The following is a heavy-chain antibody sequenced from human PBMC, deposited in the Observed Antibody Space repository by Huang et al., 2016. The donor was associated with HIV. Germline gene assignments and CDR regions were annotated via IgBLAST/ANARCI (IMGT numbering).Heavy chain of an antibody. CDR3: GRFSYYSDSTISQYLQL. V-gene: IGHV4-30-4*08. CDR2: IYYSCST. J-gene: IGHJ1*01. Sequence: QVHLQESGPGLVEPSQTLSLTCTVSGGSISSVGYYWTWIRQPPGKGLEWIGYIYYSCSTYYNPSLKSRVTISVDTSKNQFALKVTSMTAADTAVYYCGRFSYYSDSTISQYLQLWGQGALVTVSS. CDR1: GGSISSVGYY. D-gene: IGHD3-22*01.